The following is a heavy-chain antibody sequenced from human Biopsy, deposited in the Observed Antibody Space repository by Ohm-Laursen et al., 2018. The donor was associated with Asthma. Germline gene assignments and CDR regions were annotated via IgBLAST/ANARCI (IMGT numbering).Heavy chain of an antibody. D-gene: IGHD3-10*01. CDR3: ARGPNYHGSGRAPIGMDV. Sequence: PGTLSLTCTVSGGSISSGGYYWSWIRQHPGKGLEWIGYIYFSGSTNYNPSLKSRVTISVDTSKNQFSLRLSSVTAADTAVYYCARGPNYHGSGRAPIGMDVWGQGTTVTVSS. J-gene: IGHJ6*02. CDR1: GGSISSGGYY. V-gene: IGHV4-61*08. CDR2: IYFSGST.